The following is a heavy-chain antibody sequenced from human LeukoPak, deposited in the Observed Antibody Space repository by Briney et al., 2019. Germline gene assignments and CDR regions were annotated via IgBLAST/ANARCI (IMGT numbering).Heavy chain of an antibody. D-gene: IGHD6-13*01. CDR2: MNQGGSDK. Sequence: GGSLRLSCVASGFTFSTSWMAWVRQAPGEGLEWVANMNQGGSDKYYVGSVKGRFTISRDNAKNSLYLQMNSLRVEDTALYYCAKSAAGLDSWGQGALVTVSS. CDR3: AKSAAGLDS. V-gene: IGHV3-7*01. CDR1: GFTFSTSW. J-gene: IGHJ4*02.